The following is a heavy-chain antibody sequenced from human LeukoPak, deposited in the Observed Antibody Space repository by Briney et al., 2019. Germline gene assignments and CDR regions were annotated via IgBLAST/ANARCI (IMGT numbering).Heavy chain of an antibody. CDR2: IHPSGST. CDR3: ARGPPPDFDY. Sequence: TSETLSLTCTVSGDSISSYYWSWIRQPAGKGLEWIGRIHPSGSTNYNPSLKSRVTLSVDTSKNQFSLKLNSVTAADTAVYYCARGPPPDFDYWGQGTLVTVSS. V-gene: IGHV4-4*07. J-gene: IGHJ4*02. CDR1: GDSISSYY.